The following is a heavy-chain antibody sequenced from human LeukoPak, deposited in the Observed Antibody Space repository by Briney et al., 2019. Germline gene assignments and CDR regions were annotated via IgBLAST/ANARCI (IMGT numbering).Heavy chain of an antibody. D-gene: IGHD6-6*01. V-gene: IGHV4-39*07. CDR3: ARESIAAGFRWFDP. CDR2: IYYSGST. Sequence: SETLSLTCTVSGGSISSSSYYWGWVRQPPGKGLEWIGSIYYSGSTYYNPSLKSRVTISVDTSKNQFSLKLSSVTAADTAVYYCARESIAAGFRWFDPWGQGTLVTVSS. J-gene: IGHJ5*02. CDR1: GGSISSSSYY.